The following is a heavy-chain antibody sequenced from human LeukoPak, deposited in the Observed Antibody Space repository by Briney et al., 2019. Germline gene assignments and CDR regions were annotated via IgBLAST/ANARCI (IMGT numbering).Heavy chain of an antibody. Sequence: PSETLSLTCAVYGGSFSGYYWSWIRQPPGKGLEWIGEVNHSGSTNYNPPLKSRVTISVDTSKTQFSLKLSSVTAADTAVYYCARGRGSKAVYNWGQGTLVTVSS. D-gene: IGHD3-10*01. CDR2: VNHSGST. V-gene: IGHV4-34*01. CDR3: ARGRGSKAVYN. CDR1: GGSFSGYY. J-gene: IGHJ4*02.